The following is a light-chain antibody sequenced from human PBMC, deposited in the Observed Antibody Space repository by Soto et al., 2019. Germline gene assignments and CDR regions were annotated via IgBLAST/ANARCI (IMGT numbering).Light chain of an antibody. CDR3: QQYNNWPLT. V-gene: IGKV3-15*01. Sequence: EIVLTQSPATLSLSPGETATLSCRASQSVSNFLAWYQQKPGQAPRLLIYGASTRATDIPARFSGSGSGTEFTLTISSLQSEDFAVYYCQQYNNWPLTFGGGTKVEIK. CDR2: GAS. J-gene: IGKJ4*01. CDR1: QSVSNF.